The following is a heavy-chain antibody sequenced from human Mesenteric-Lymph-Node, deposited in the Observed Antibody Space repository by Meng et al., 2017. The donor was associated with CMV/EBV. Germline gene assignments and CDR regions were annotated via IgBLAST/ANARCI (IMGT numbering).Heavy chain of an antibody. Sequence: GGPFSGYYRSWLRQTPGKGLEWIGQIDLSGSTNYNPSLSSRVTISVDMSENQFSLKLKLSSVTATDTAVYYCARRLQLWPPSTYFDFWGQGTLVTVSS. CDR1: GGPFSGYY. D-gene: IGHD5-18*01. V-gene: IGHV4-34*01. CDR2: IDLSGST. J-gene: IGHJ4*02. CDR3: ARRLQLWPPSTYFDF.